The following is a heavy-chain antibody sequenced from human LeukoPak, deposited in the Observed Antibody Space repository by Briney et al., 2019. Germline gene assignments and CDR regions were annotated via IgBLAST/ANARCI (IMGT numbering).Heavy chain of an antibody. CDR1: GFTFRNYW. CDR3: ARDTGFNTFDY. J-gene: IGHJ4*02. D-gene: IGHD5-24*01. V-gene: IGHV3-7*05. CDR2: IKEDGSTK. Sequence: PGGSLRLSCAASGFTFRNYWMSWVRQAPGKGLEWVGNIKEDGSTKYYLDSVKGRVTFSGDNARNSLHLQMDSLRAEDTAVYFCARDTGFNTFDYWGQGTLVTVSS.